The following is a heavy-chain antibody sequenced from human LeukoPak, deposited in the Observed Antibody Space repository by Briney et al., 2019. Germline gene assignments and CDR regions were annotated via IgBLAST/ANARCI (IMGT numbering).Heavy chain of an antibody. CDR2: IRYDGSKK. D-gene: IGHD3-22*01. J-gene: IGHJ4*02. CDR1: GFTFRSYG. CDR3: AKGGYSYDSSGHNYFDY. V-gene: IGHV3-30*02. Sequence: GGSLRLSCAASGFTFRSYGMQWVRQSPGKGLEWVAFIRYDGSKKDYIDSVKGRFTISRDNSKNTLYLQMNSVRAEDTAVYYCAKGGYSYDSSGHNYFDYWGQGTLVTVSS.